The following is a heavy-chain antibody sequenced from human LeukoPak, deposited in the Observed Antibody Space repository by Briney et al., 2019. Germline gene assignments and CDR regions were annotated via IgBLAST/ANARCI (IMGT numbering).Heavy chain of an antibody. CDR3: TNGGIYTTGWYRTLAL. CDR2: IKEDEIEI. J-gene: IGHJ3*01. Sequence: GGSLRLSCAASGFAFNSQTMSWVRQAPGKGLEWVASIKEDEIEIHYVDSVKGRFTISRDNSKNTLFLRMNSLRDEDTAIYYCTNGGIYTTGWYRTLALWGQGTMVTVS. V-gene: IGHV3-7*03. D-gene: IGHD6-19*01. CDR1: GFAFNSQT.